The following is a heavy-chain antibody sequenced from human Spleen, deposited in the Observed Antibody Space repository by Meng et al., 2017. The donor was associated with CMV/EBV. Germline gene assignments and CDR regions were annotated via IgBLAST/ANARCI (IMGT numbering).Heavy chain of an antibody. J-gene: IGHJ6*02. D-gene: IGHD3-10*01. CDR2: IYHSGST. CDR1: GFTFSGYW. V-gene: IGHV4/OR15-8*01. Sequence: ESLKISCAGSGFTFSGYWMNWVRQPPGKGLEWIGEIYHSGSTNYNPSLKSRVTISVDKSKNQFSLKLSSVTAADTAVYYCARRSPYYGSGMRGMDVWGQGTTVTVSS. CDR3: ARRSPYYGSGMRGMDV.